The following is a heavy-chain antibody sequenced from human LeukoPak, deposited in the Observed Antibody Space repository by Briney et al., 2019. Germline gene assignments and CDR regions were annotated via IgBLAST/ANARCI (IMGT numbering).Heavy chain of an antibody. CDR3: ATRPRTIFGVVSDY. Sequence: GGSLRLSCAASGFTFSSYAMSWVRQAPGKGLEWVSAISGSGGSTYYADSVKGRFTISGDNSKNTLYLQMNSLRAEDTAVYYCATRPRTIFGVVSDYWGQGTLVTVSS. CDR2: ISGSGGST. CDR1: GFTFSSYA. J-gene: IGHJ4*02. D-gene: IGHD3-3*01. V-gene: IGHV3-23*01.